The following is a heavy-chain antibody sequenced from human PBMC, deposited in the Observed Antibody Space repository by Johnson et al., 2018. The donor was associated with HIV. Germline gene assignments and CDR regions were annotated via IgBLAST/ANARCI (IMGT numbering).Heavy chain of an antibody. Sequence: QVQLVESGGGVVQPGGSLRLSCAASGFTFSSYGMHWVRQAPGKGLEWVAFIRYDGSNKYYADSVKGRFTIYRDNSKNTLYLQMSSLKIEDTAVYYCTRAHLRFYALVEYHLSPGAYDIWGQGTMVTVSS. V-gene: IGHV3-30*02. D-gene: IGHD2-2*01. CDR3: TRAHLRFYALVEYHLSPGAYDI. CDR2: IRYDGSNK. CDR1: GFTFSSYG. J-gene: IGHJ3*02.